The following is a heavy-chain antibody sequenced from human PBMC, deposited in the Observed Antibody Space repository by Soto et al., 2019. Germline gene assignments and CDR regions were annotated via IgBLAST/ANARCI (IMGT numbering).Heavy chain of an antibody. CDR1: GGSISSYY. D-gene: IGHD3-22*01. CDR3: ARGGDSSGYYYASDY. Sequence: SETLSLTCTVSGGSISSYYWSWIRQPAGKGLEWIGHIYSGGSSDYNPSLKSRVTMSVDTSKNQFSLKVRSVTAADTAVYYCARGGDSSGYYYASDYWSQGTLVTVSS. V-gene: IGHV4-4*07. CDR2: IYSGGSS. J-gene: IGHJ4*02.